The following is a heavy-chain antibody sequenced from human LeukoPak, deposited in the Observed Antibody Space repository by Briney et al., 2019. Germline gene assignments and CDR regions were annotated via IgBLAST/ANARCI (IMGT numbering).Heavy chain of an antibody. CDR1: GASISNYY. Sequence: PSETLSLTCTVSGASISNYYWIWIRQPAGKGLEWIGLIYTSGNTNYNPSLKSRVTMSVDTSKNQFSLKLSSVTAAGTAVYYCARVRGITSMAYFDYWGQGTLVTASS. D-gene: IGHD5-18*01. V-gene: IGHV4-4*07. CDR2: IYTSGNT. CDR3: ARVRGITSMAYFDY. J-gene: IGHJ4*02.